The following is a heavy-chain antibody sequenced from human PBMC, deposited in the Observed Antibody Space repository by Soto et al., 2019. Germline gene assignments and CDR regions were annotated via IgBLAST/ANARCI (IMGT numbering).Heavy chain of an antibody. J-gene: IGHJ5*02. CDR3: ARDGLYGSGSYWFDP. V-gene: IGHV4-4*02. D-gene: IGHD3-10*01. CDR1: GVSISSGNW. CDR2: IFHGGTA. Sequence: SETLSLTCAVSGVSISSGNWWTWVRQSPQRGLEYIGEIFHGGTANYNPSLKSRVTISVDKSKNQFSLKLSSVTAADTAVYYCARDGLYGSGSYWFDPWGQGTLVTVSS.